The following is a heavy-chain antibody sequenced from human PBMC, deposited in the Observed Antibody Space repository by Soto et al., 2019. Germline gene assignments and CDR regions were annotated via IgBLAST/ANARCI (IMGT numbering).Heavy chain of an antibody. CDR2: MNRDGTNI. D-gene: IGHD1-1*01. CDR3: VRDRGQPDAFDI. Sequence: EVQLVESGGSLVQPGGSLRLSCAASKFTFNVYWVYWVRQAPGKGLVWVAHMNRDGTNINYADSVKGRFTISRDHAKNALYLQMNSLRVEDTAVYYCVRDRGQPDAFDIWGQGTVVTVS. V-gene: IGHV3-74*01. J-gene: IGHJ3*02. CDR1: KFTFNVYW.